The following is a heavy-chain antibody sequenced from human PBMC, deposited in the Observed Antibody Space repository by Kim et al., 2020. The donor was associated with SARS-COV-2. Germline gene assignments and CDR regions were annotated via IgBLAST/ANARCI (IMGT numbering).Heavy chain of an antibody. D-gene: IGHD3-10*01. Sequence: ASVKVSCKASGYTFTSYGISWVRQAPGQGLEWMGWISAYNGNTNYAQKLQGRVTMTTDTSTSTAYMELRSLRSDDTAVYYCARAQRGGLLWFGELWYFDYWGQGTLVTVSS. J-gene: IGHJ4*02. CDR2: ISAYNGNT. CDR1: GYTFTSYG. CDR3: ARAQRGGLLWFGELWYFDY. V-gene: IGHV1-18*01.